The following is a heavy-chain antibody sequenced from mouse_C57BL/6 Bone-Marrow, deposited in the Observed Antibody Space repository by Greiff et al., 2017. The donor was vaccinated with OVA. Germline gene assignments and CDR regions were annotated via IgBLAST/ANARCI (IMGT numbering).Heavy chain of an antibody. D-gene: IGHD2-3*01. CDR2: IYPRSGNT. V-gene: IGHV1-81*01. Sequence: VQLQESGAELARPGASVKLSCKASGYTFTSYGISWVKQRTGQGLEWIGEIYPRSGNTYYNEKFKGKATLTADKSSSTAYMELRSLTSEDSAVYFCARKGWFLYFDYWGQGTTLTVSS. J-gene: IGHJ2*01. CDR1: GYTFTSYG. CDR3: ARKGWFLYFDY.